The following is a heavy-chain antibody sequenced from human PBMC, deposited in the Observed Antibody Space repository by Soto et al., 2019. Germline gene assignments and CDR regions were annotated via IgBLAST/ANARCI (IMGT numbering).Heavy chain of an antibody. V-gene: IGHV1-18*01. Sequence: ASVKVSCKASGYTFTSYGISWVRQAPGQGLEWMGWISAYNGNTNYAQKLQGRVTMTTDTSTSTAYMELRSLRSDDTAVYYCASPVGATHYYYYGMDVWGQGPTVTVSS. D-gene: IGHD1-26*01. J-gene: IGHJ6*02. CDR2: ISAYNGNT. CDR3: ASPVGATHYYYYGMDV. CDR1: GYTFTSYG.